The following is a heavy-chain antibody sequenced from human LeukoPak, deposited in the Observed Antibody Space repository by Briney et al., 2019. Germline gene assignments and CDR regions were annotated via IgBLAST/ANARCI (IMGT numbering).Heavy chain of an antibody. CDR2: TRDRARSHTT. CDR3: ARDEEEGPHSAFDI. CDR1: GVSLSDHH. J-gene: IGHJ3*02. Sequence: GGSLRLSCAASGVSLSDHHMDWVRQAPGEGLEWVARTRDRARSHTTEYAASVEGRFTISRDDSKNSVYLQMNSLKTEDTAVYYCARDEEEGPHSAFDIWGQGTVVTVSS. V-gene: IGHV3-72*01.